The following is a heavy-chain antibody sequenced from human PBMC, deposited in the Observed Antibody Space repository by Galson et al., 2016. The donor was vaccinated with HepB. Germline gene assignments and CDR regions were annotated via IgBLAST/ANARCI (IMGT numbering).Heavy chain of an antibody. D-gene: IGHD4-17*01. J-gene: IGHJ3*01. CDR2: IWYDGRKR. CDR1: GFTFSSYG. V-gene: IGHV3-33*01. Sequence: SLRLSCAASGFTFSSYGMHWVRQAPGKGLEWAVGIWYDGRKRSYADSVKGRFTISRDNSKNTLYLQMNILRVEDTSVYYCARGGGYGDPPDVFDFWGHGAMVTVSS. CDR3: ARGGGYGDPPDVFDF.